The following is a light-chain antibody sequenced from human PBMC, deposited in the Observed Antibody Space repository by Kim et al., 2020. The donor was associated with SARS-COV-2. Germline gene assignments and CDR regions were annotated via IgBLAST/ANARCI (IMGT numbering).Light chain of an antibody. CDR1: QSVSSSF. CDR2: GAS. CDR3: QQYGSSPYA. J-gene: IGKJ2*01. Sequence: EIVLTQSPGTLSLSPGGRATLSCRASQSVSSSFLAWYQQKPGQSPRLLIYGASSRATGIPDRFSGSGSGTDFTLTISRLESEDLAVYYCQQYGSSPYAFGQGTKLEI. V-gene: IGKV3-20*01.